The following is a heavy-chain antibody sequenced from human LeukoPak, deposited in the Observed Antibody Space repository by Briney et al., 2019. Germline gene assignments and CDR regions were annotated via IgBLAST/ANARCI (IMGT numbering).Heavy chain of an antibody. D-gene: IGHD1-26*01. CDR3: ARDLSGVGATSFGAFDI. V-gene: IGHV4-59*01. CDR1: GGSISSYY. Sequence: SETLSLTCTVSGGSISSYYWSWIRQPPGKGLEWIGYIYYSGSTNYNPSLKSRVTISVDTSKNQFSLKLSSVTAADTAVYYCARDLSGVGATSFGAFDIWGQGTMVTVSS. J-gene: IGHJ3*02. CDR2: IYYSGST.